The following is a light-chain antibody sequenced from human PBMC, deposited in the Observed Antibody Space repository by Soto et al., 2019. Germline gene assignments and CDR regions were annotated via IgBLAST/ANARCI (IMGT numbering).Light chain of an antibody. CDR3: QQYNNWPFT. V-gene: IGKV3-15*01. Sequence: EIVMTQSPATLSVSPGERATLSCSASPSVSSNLAWYQQKPGKAPRLLIYGASTRATGIPARFSGSGSGTEFTLTIRSLQSEDFAVYYWQQYNNWPFTFGPGTKVDIK. CDR1: PSVSSN. CDR2: GAS. J-gene: IGKJ3*01.